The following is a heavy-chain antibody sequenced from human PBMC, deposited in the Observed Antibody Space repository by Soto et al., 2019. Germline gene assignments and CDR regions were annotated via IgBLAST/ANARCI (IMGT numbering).Heavy chain of an antibody. CDR3: ARYCSGGSCSYYYYGMDV. CDR1: GYTFTSYG. J-gene: IGHJ6*02. Sequence: ASVKVSCKASGYTFTSYGISWVRQAPGQGLEWMGWISAYNGNTNYAQKLQGRVTMTTDTSTSTAYMELRSLRSDDTAVYYCARYCSGGSCSYYYYGMDVWGQGTTVTVSS. V-gene: IGHV1-18*01. CDR2: ISAYNGNT. D-gene: IGHD2-15*01.